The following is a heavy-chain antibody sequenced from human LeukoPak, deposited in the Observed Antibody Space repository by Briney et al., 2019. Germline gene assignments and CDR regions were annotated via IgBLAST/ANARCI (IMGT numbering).Heavy chain of an antibody. CDR2: ISSSSSYI. Sequence: GGSLRLSCAASGFTFSSYSMNWVRQAPGKGLEWVSSISSSSSYIYYADSVKGRFTISRDNAKNSLYLQMNSLRAEDTAVYYCARDASDSIQNYYYYYGMDVWGQGTTVTVSS. J-gene: IGHJ6*02. D-gene: IGHD2-21*02. CDR3: ARDASDSIQNYYYYYGMDV. CDR1: GFTFSSYS. V-gene: IGHV3-21*01.